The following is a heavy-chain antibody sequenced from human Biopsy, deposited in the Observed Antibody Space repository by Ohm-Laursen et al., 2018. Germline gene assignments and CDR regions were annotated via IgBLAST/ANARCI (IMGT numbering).Heavy chain of an antibody. D-gene: IGHD6-19*01. J-gene: IGHJ2*01. V-gene: IGHV3-33*04. Sequence: SLRLSCTASGFTFGHYAMHWVRQAPGKGLEWISLIWYDGTNEDYADSVKGRFTISRGNSKNALYLQINTLTLEDTAFYYCARGLSSGWYGYFDVWGRGTLVTVSS. CDR3: ARGLSSGWYGYFDV. CDR2: IWYDGTNE. CDR1: GFTFGHYA.